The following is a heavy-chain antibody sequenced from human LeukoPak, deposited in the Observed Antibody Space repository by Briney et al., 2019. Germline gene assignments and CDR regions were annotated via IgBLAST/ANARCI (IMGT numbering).Heavy chain of an antibody. CDR3: AREPLLWFGELLYYFDY. CDR1: GFTFSSYG. V-gene: IGHV3-21*01. J-gene: IGHJ4*02. Sequence: PGGSLRLSCAASGFTFSSYGMHWVRQAPGKGLEWASSISSSSSYIYYADSVKGRFTISRDNAKNSLYLQMNSLRAEDTAVYYCAREPLLWFGELLYYFDYWGQGTLVTVSS. D-gene: IGHD3-10*01. CDR2: ISSSSSYI.